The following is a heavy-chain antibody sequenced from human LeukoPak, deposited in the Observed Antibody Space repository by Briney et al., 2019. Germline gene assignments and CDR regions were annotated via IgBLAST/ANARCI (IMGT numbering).Heavy chain of an antibody. CDR2: INPNSGGT. CDR1: GYTFTGYY. Sequence: ASVKVSCKASGYTFTGYYMHWVRQAPGQGLEWMGWINPNSGGTNYAQKFQGRVTMTRDTSISTAYMELSRLRSDDTAVYYCARDLERGVGVAATPDYWGQGTLVTVSS. D-gene: IGHD2-15*01. V-gene: IGHV1-2*02. J-gene: IGHJ4*02. CDR3: ARDLERGVGVAATPDY.